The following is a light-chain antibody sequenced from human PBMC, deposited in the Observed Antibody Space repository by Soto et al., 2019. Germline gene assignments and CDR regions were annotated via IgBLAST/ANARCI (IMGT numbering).Light chain of an antibody. CDR3: QQYGTSPIA. CDR1: QNVGGRF. J-gene: IGKJ5*01. CDR2: VAS. V-gene: IGKV3-20*01. Sequence: EIVLTQYPGTLSLSPNKKATHSRRAIQNVGGRFLAWYQQKPGQAPRLLINVASTRATGIPDRFSGSGSGTDFTLTISRLEPEDFAVYYCQQYGTSPIAFGQGTRLEIK.